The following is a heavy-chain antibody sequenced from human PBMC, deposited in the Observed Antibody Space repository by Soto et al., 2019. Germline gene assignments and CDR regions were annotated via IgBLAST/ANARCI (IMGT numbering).Heavy chain of an antibody. CDR2: IIPIFGTA. CDR1: GGTFSSYA. Sequence: GPSVKVSCKASGGTFSSYAISWVRQAPGQGLEWMGGIIPIFGTANYAQKFQGRVTITADESTSTAYMELSSLRSEDTAVYYCARTLVESYGPQGAFDIWGQGTMVTVSS. V-gene: IGHV1-69*13. J-gene: IGHJ3*02. CDR3: ARTLVESYGPQGAFDI. D-gene: IGHD5-18*01.